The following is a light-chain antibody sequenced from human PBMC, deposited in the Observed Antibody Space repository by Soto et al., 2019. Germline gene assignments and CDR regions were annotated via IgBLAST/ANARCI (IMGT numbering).Light chain of an antibody. CDR2: DVS. CDR3: CSYAGRYNFWV. J-gene: IGLJ3*02. Sequence: QSALTQPASVSGSPGQSITISCTGTSSDVGGYNYVSWYQQHPGKAPKVMIYDVSRRPSGVPDRFSGSKSGNTASLTISGLQAEDAADYYCCSYAGRYNFWVFGGGTKLTVL. CDR1: SSDVGGYNY. V-gene: IGLV2-11*01.